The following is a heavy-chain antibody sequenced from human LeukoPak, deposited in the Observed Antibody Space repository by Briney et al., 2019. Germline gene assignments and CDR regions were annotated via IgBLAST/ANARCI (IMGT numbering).Heavy chain of an antibody. CDR2: ITRDGSST. V-gene: IGHV3-74*01. Sequence: GGSLRLSCAASGFTFSSSWMHWVRQAPGKGLVWVSRITRDGSSTTYADSVKGRFTTSRDNAKNTLYLQMDSLRDDDTAVYYFAKDPGYESWSSFWGGGMDVWGNGTTVIVSS. CDR1: GFTFSSSW. D-gene: IGHD3-16*01. CDR3: AKDPGYESWSSFWGGGMDV. J-gene: IGHJ6*04.